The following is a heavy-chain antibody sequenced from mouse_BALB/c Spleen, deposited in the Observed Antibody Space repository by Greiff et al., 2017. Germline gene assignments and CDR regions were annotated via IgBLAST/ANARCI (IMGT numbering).Heavy chain of an antibody. D-gene: IGHD1-2*01. CDR1: GYAFTNYL. CDR2: INPGSGGT. J-gene: IGHJ3*01. Sequence: VQLQQSGAELVRPGTSVKVSCKASGYAFTNYLIEWVKQRPGQGLEWIGVINPGSGGTNYNEKFKGKATLTADKSSSTAYMQLSSLTSDDSAVYFCARSSLLRPFAYWGQGTLVTVSA. V-gene: IGHV1-54*01. CDR3: ARSSLLRPFAY.